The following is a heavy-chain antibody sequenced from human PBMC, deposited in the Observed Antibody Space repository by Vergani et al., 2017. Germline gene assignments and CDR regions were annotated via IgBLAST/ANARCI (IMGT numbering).Heavy chain of an antibody. V-gene: IGHV4-38-2*01. Sequence: QVQLQESGPGLVKPSETLTLTCDVSDSSIMTNPYWGWFRQSPGKGLEWIGFIHHSGDTHYNSSLKSRVSISIVSSSKFSLSLTYVTAADTAIYYCARHRGSGGFFPSSYFYGMDVWGHGTTVTVSS. CDR3: ARHRGSGGFFPSSYFYGMDV. D-gene: IGHD3-10*01. CDR2: IHHSGDT. J-gene: IGHJ6*02. CDR1: DSSIMTNPY.